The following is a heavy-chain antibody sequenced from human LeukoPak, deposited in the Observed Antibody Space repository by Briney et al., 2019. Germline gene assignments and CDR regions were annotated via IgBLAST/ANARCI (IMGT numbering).Heavy chain of an antibody. J-gene: IGHJ4*02. CDR3: AKARRAYYYDSSGTPAGY. D-gene: IGHD3-22*01. V-gene: IGHV3-30*18. Sequence: GGSLRLSCAASGFTFSSYGMHWVRQAPGKGLEWVAVISYDGSNKYYADSVKGRFTISRDNSKNTLYPQMNSLRAEDTAVYYCAKARRAYYYDSSGTPAGYWGQGTLVTVSS. CDR2: ISYDGSNK. CDR1: GFTFSSYG.